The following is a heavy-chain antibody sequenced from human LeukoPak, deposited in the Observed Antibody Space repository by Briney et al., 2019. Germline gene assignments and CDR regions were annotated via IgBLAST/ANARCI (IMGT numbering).Heavy chain of an antibody. D-gene: IGHD3-3*01. CDR2: TIPIFGTA. V-gene: IGHV1-69*01. Sequence: ASVKVSCKASGGTFSSYAISWVRQAPGQGLEWMGGTIPIFGTANYAQKFQGRVTITADESTSTAYMELSSLRSEDTAVYYCARRFLEWPSPSNYYYYGMDVWGQGTTVTVSS. J-gene: IGHJ6*02. CDR1: GGTFSSYA. CDR3: ARRFLEWPSPSNYYYYGMDV.